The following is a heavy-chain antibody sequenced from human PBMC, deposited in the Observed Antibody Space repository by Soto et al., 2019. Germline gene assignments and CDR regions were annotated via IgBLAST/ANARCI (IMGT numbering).Heavy chain of an antibody. CDR2: IRSKAYGGTT. D-gene: IGHD5-12*01. CDR3: TRGVARYSGYDYVIFYSYYYYGMDV. J-gene: IGHJ6*02. Sequence: GGSLRLSCTASGFTFGDYAMSWFRQAPRKGLEWVGFIRSKAYGGTTEYAASVKGRFTISRDDSKSIAYLQMNSLKTEDTAVYYCTRGVARYSGYDYVIFYSYYYYGMDVWGQGTTVTVSS. V-gene: IGHV3-49*03. CDR1: GFTFGDYA.